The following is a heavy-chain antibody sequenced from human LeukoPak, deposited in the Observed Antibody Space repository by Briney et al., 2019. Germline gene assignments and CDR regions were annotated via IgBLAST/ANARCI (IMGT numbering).Heavy chain of an antibody. D-gene: IGHD3-9*01. CDR3: ARDQGLPGYFDY. J-gene: IGHJ4*02. CDR1: GYSFTNYY. CDR2: INPSGGST. V-gene: IGHV1-46*01. Sequence: ASVKVSCKTSGYSFTNYYMHWVRQAPGQGLEWMGIINPSGGSTNYAQKFQGRVTMTRDTSTSTVYMELSSLRSEDTAVYYCARDQGLPGYFDYWGQGTLVTVSS.